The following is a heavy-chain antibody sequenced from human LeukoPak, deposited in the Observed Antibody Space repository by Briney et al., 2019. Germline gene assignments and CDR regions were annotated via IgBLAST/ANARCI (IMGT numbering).Heavy chain of an antibody. V-gene: IGHV3-30*02. CDR1: GFTFSSYG. CDR2: IRYDGSNK. Sequence: GGSLRLSCAASGFTFSSYGMHWVRQAPGKGLEWVAFIRYDGSNKYYADSVKGRFTISRDNSKNTLYLQMSSLRAEDTAVYYCAKWTVGATTYGSSFDYWGQGTLVTVSS. D-gene: IGHD1-26*01. J-gene: IGHJ4*02. CDR3: AKWTVGATTYGSSFDY.